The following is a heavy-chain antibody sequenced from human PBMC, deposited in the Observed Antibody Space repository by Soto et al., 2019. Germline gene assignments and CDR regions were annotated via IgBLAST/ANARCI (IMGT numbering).Heavy chain of an antibody. CDR1: GYTFTSYD. J-gene: IGHJ6*02. Sequence: QVQLVQSGAEVKKPGASVKVSCKASGYTFTSYDINWVRQATGQGLEWMGWMKPNSGNTGYAQKFQGRVTMTRNTSISTAYMELSSLTSEDTAVYYCARGLGDSSGWYDYYYYGMDVCGQGTTVTVSS. D-gene: IGHD6-19*01. V-gene: IGHV1-8*01. CDR3: ARGLGDSSGWYDYYYYGMDV. CDR2: MKPNSGNT.